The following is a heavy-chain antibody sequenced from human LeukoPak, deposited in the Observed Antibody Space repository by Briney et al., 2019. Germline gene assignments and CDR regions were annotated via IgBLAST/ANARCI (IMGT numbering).Heavy chain of an antibody. Sequence: PGGSLRLSCAASGFTFSSYWMTWVRQAPGKGLEWVASIKQDGSDKFYVDSVKGRFTISRDNAKNSLYLQMNSLRAEETAVYYCARDPGDYWGQGTLVTVSS. CDR2: IKQDGSDK. J-gene: IGHJ4*02. D-gene: IGHD3-10*01. CDR3: ARDPGDY. V-gene: IGHV3-7*01. CDR1: GFTFSSYW.